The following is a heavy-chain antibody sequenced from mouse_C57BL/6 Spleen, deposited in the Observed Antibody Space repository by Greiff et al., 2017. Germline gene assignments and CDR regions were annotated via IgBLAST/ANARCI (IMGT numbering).Heavy chain of an antibody. CDR3: ARYLYAMDY. D-gene: IGHD5-1*01. V-gene: IGHV1-20*01. J-gene: IGHJ4*01. CDR2: INPYNGDT. Sequence: EVQLQESGPELVKPGDSVKISCKASGYSFTGYFMNWVMQSHGKSLEWIGRINPYNGDTFYNQKFKGKATLTVDKSSSTAHMELRSLTSEDSAVYDCARYLYAMDYWGQGTSVTVSS. CDR1: GYSFTGYF.